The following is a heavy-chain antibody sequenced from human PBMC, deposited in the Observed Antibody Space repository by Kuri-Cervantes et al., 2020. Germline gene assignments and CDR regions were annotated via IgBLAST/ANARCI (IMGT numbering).Heavy chain of an antibody. Sequence: ASVNVSCKASVYTFTNYGMSWVRQAPGQGLEWMGWSSAYNCNTNYAQKLQVRVTMTTDTSTCKAYMELKSQRSEAKAVYYCAGTNGDYLDPSSWGSFDIWGQGTMVTVSS. D-gene: IGHD4-17*01. V-gene: IGHV1-18*01. CDR2: SSAYNCNT. J-gene: IGHJ3*02. CDR3: AGTNGDYLDPSSWGSFDI. CDR1: VYTFTNYG.